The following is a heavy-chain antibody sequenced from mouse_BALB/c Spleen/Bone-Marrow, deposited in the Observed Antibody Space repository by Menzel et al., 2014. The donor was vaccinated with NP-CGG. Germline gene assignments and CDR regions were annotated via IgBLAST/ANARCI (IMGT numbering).Heavy chain of an antibody. CDR2: DYPGSGST. CDR3: TREDRDWYFDV. CDR1: GYTLTNYW. V-gene: IGHV1S22*01. Sequence: KQSGSELVRPGASVKLSCKASGYTLTNYWMHWVKQRPGQGLEWIGDDYPGSGSTNYDEKFKSKATLTVDTSSSTAYMQLSSLTSEDSAVYFCTREDRDWYFDVWGAGTTVTVSS. J-gene: IGHJ1*01.